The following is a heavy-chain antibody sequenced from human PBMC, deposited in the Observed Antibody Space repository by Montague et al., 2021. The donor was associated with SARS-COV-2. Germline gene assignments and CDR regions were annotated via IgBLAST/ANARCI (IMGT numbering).Heavy chain of an antibody. D-gene: IGHD3-10*01. Sequence: SETLSLTCSVSGVTVSSHSYYWSWIRQPPGKGLEWIGYISNTGSTSYKTSLKSRVTISLDTSKNEFSLQMTSVTAADTAVYYCARVFDVYGSSSYIFHSWGQGTLVTVSS. J-gene: IGHJ4*02. V-gene: IGHV4-61*01. CDR2: ISNTGST. CDR3: ARVFDVYGSSSYIFHS. CDR1: GVTVSSHSYY.